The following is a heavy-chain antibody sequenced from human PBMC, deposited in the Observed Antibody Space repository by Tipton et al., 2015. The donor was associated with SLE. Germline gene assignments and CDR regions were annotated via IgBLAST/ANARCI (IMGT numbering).Heavy chain of an antibody. CDR3: ARTNRGCFDY. CDR2: IHYSGRT. D-gene: IGHD2-8*01. CDR1: GGSISNSIYY. J-gene: IGHJ4*02. Sequence: TLSLTCTVSGGSISNSIYYWGWIRQPPGKGLEWIANIHYSGRTYYNPPLKSRLSMSVDTSKNQMSLKLNSVTAADTAVYYCARTNRGCFDYWGQGTLVTVSS. V-gene: IGHV4-39*07.